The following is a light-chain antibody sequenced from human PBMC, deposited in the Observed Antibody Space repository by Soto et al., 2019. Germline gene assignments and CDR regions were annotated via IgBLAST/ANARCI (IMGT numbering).Light chain of an antibody. CDR1: QSVRSN. CDR3: QQYNNWPAIT. Sequence: EIVMTQSPATVSVSPGERATLSCRASQSVRSNLAWYQQKPGQAPRLLIYGASTRATGIPATFSGSGSGTQFTLTISSLQSEDFAVYYCQQYNNWPAITFGQGTRLEIK. CDR2: GAS. V-gene: IGKV3D-15*01. J-gene: IGKJ5*01.